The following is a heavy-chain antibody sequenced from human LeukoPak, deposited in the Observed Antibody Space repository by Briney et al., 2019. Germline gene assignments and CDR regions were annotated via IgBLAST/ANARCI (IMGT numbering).Heavy chain of an antibody. J-gene: IGHJ3*02. V-gene: IGHV4-39*01. Sequence: PSETLSLTCTVSGGSISSSSYYWGWIRQPPGEGLEWIGSIYYSGSTYYNPSLKSRVTISVDTSKSQFSLKLSSVTAADTAVYYCARAIVVANDAFDIWGQGTMVTVSS. CDR2: IYYSGST. D-gene: IGHD3-22*01. CDR3: ARAIVVANDAFDI. CDR1: GGSISSSSYY.